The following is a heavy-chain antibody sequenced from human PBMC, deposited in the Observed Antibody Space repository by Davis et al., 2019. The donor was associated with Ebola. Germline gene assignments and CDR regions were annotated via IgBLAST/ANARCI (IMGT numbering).Heavy chain of an antibody. CDR2: IANRDATT. CDR1: GFTFGTYV. V-gene: IGHV3-23*01. CDR3: ARLSRFAFDV. D-gene: IGHD3-16*01. J-gene: IGHJ3*01. Sequence: GGSLRLSCAASGFTFGTYVMGWVRQAPGKGPEWVSGIANRDATTYYADSVKGRITISRDNSKTTLYLQVNSLRAEDTALYYCARLSRFAFDVWGQGTMVTVSS.